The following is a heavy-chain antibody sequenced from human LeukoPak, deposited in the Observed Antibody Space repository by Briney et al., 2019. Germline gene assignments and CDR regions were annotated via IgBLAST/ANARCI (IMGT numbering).Heavy chain of an antibody. CDR1: GFTSSSYG. CDR3: AKDADYYGSGSYFDY. Sequence: GGSLRLSCAASGFTSSSYGMHWVRQAPGKGLEWVAVISYDGSNKYYADSVKGRFTISRDNSKNTLYLQMNSLRAEDTAVYYCAKDADYYGSGSYFDYWGQGTLVTVSS. J-gene: IGHJ4*02. CDR2: ISYDGSNK. D-gene: IGHD3-10*01. V-gene: IGHV3-30*18.